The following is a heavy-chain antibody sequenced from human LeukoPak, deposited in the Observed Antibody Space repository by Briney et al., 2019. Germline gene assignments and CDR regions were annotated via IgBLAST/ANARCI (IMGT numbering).Heavy chain of an antibody. J-gene: IGHJ1*01. CDR1: GFTFSSYG. Sequence: GRSLRLSCAASGFTFSSYGMHWVRQAPGKGLEWVAVISYDGSNKYYADSVKGRFTISRDNSKNTLYLQMNSLRAEDTAVYYCAKVSPPRHPGWWEHPPPPPYFQHWGQGTLVTVSS. CDR2: ISYDGSNK. CDR3: AKVSPPRHPGWWEHPPPPPYFQH. V-gene: IGHV3-30*18. D-gene: IGHD2-15*01.